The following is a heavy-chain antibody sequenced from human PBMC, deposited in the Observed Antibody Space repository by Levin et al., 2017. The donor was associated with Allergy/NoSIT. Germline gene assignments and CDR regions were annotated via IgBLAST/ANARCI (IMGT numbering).Heavy chain of an antibody. J-gene: IGHJ5*02. V-gene: IGHV4-34*01. CDR3: ARRGPKNKYSSNPRAPNWFDP. CDR1: GGSFSGYY. CDR2: INHSGST. D-gene: IGHD6-13*01. Sequence: KPSETLSLTCAVYGGSFSGYYWSWIRQPPGKGLEWIGEINHSGSTNYNPSLKSRVTISVDTSKNQFSLKLSSVTAADTAVYYCARRGPKNKYSSNPRAPNWFDPWGQGTLVTVSS.